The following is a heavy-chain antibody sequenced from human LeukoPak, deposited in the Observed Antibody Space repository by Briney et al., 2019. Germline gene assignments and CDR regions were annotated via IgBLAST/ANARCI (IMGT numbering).Heavy chain of an antibody. CDR3: AGGRNWNDVPHTDGFEI. J-gene: IGHJ3*02. CDR2: IYPNIGGT. V-gene: IGHV1-2*02. CDR1: VYTFTGSY. D-gene: IGHD1-1*01. Sequence: ASVKVSRKPSVYTFTGSYMYWGPQTPRQGLWWMGWIYPNIGGTNYAQTFQGRVTSTRDTAISTGYMEISSLRSVRPAGSYCAGGRNWNDVPHTDGFEIWGEGTILSVSS.